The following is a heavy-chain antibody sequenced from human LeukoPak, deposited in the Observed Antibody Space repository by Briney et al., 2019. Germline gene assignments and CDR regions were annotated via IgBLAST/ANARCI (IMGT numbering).Heavy chain of an antibody. Sequence: GGSLRLSCAASGFTFSKMNWVRQAPGKGLEWVSYISSSGSTIYYADSVKGRCTISRDNLKNVLYLQMNSLKVEDTALYYCARGLFLSGYLDAFDIWGQGTVVTVSS. D-gene: IGHD3-22*01. CDR3: ARGLFLSGYLDAFDI. J-gene: IGHJ3*02. V-gene: IGHV3-48*03. CDR2: ISSSGSTI. CDR1: GFTFSK.